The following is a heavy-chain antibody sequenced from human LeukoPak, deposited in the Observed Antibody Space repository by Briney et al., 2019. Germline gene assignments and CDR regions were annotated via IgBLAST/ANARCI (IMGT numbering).Heavy chain of an antibody. CDR3: VRDRELTY. V-gene: IGHV4-59*01. Sequence: SETLSLTCTVSGGSISIYYWSWPRQPPGKGLEWIGYIYNSGSTIYNPSLRSRVTTSVDTSKNQFSLKLNSVTAADTAVYYCVRDRELTYWSQGTLVTVSS. CDR2: IYNSGST. D-gene: IGHD1-26*01. CDR1: GGSISIYY. J-gene: IGHJ4*02.